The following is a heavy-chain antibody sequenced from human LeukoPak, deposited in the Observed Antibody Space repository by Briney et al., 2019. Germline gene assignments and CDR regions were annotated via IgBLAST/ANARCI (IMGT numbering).Heavy chain of an antibody. D-gene: IGHD5-18*01. Sequence: GGSLRLSCTASGFSLSNNYMSWVRQAPGRGLEWVSTIYSGGGTYYADSVKGRFTISRDNSKNTLYLQMNSLRAEDTAVYYCARGEDTAKNAFDIWGQGTLVTVSS. J-gene: IGHJ3*02. V-gene: IGHV3-53*01. CDR1: GFSLSNNY. CDR3: ARGEDTAKNAFDI. CDR2: IYSGGGT.